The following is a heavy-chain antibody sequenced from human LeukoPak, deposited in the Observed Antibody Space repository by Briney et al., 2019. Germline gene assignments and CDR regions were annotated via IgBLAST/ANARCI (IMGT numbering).Heavy chain of an antibody. V-gene: IGHV3-74*01. Sequence: GGSLRLSCAASGFTFSNYWMHWVRQAPGKGLVWVSRINSDGSITTYADSVKGRFTISRDNAQNTLYLQMNSLRAEDSAVYYCARVGFSFGYDSWGRGTLVTVSS. CDR2: INSDGSIT. CDR1: GFTFSNYW. CDR3: ARVGFSFGYDS. J-gene: IGHJ5*01. D-gene: IGHD5-18*01.